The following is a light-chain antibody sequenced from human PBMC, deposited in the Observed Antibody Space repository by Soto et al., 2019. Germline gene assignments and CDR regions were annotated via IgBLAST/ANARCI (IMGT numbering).Light chain of an antibody. Sequence: ESVLTQAPGTLSLSPGERATLSCRASQSITRHYLAWYQQKPGQAPRLLIYGIVGRATGVPDRFSGSGSGTDFTLTISRLEPEDFEVYYYHQSENSPLVTFGGVTRVEIK. CDR3: HQSENSPLVT. CDR2: GIV. CDR1: QSITRHY. J-gene: IGKJ4*01. V-gene: IGKV3-20*01.